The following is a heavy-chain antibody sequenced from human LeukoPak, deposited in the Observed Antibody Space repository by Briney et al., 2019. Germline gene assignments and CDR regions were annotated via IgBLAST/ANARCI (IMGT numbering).Heavy chain of an antibody. Sequence: GGSLRLSCAASGFTFSSYAMSWVRQAPGKGLEWVSAISGSGGSTYYADSVKGRFTISRDNSKNTLYLQMNSLRAEDTAVYYCAKGPLGRLGQWHDYWGQGTLVTVSS. CDR1: GFTFSSYA. D-gene: IGHD6-19*01. CDR3: AKGPLGRLGQWHDY. CDR2: ISGSGGST. J-gene: IGHJ4*02. V-gene: IGHV3-23*01.